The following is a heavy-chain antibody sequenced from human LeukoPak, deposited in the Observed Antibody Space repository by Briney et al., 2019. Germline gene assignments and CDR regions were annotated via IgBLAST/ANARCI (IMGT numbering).Heavy chain of an antibody. CDR1: GFTFSSYW. CDR2: IASDGSST. J-gene: IGHJ4*02. V-gene: IGHV3-74*01. Sequence: GGSLRLSCAASGFTFSSYWMNWVRQAPGKGLVWVSRIASDGSSTTYADSVKGRFSISRDNAKNTLYLQMNSLRVEDTAVYYCAKDRCSGGSCYSFDYWGQGTLVTVSS. CDR3: AKDRCSGGSCYSFDY. D-gene: IGHD2-15*01.